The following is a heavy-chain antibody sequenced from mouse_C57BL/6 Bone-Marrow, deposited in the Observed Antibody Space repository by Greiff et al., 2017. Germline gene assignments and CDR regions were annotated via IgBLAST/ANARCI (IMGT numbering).Heavy chain of an antibody. J-gene: IGHJ2*01. Sequence: VQLQQSGPELVKPGASVKLSCKASGYTFTSYDINWVKQRPGQGLEWIGWIYPRDGSTKYNEKFKGKATLTVDTSSNTAYLQLSSLTSEDTAVYYCTRSLIYYGTNYWGQGTTLTVSS. V-gene: IGHV1-85*01. CDR1: GYTFTSYD. CDR3: TRSLIYYGTNY. CDR2: IYPRDGST. D-gene: IGHD1-1*01.